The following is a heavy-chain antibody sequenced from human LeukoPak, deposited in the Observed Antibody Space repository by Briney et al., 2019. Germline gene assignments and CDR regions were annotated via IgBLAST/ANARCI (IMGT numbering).Heavy chain of an antibody. CDR2: IIPILGTA. V-gene: IGHV1-69*05. Sequence: ASVKVSCKASGGTFSSYAISWVRQAPGQGLEWMGGIIPILGTANYAQKFQGRVTITTDESTSTAYMELSSLRSEDTAVYYCARVAVAGPTGWFDPWGQGALVTVSS. J-gene: IGHJ5*02. D-gene: IGHD6-19*01. CDR1: GGTFSSYA. CDR3: ARVAVAGPTGWFDP.